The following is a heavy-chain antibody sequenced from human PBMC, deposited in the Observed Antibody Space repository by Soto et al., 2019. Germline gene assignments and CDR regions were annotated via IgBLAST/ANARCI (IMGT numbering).Heavy chain of an antibody. J-gene: IGHJ6*02. D-gene: IGHD4-17*01. CDR2: IYPSGTT. Sequence: SETLSLTCSVSGGSVTSGINYWSWIRQPPGKGLEWIGYIYPSGTTYYSPSFKSRVTISVDTSKNQFSLKLSSVTAADTAVYYCARAPTVTTRYGMDVWGQGTTVTVSS. V-gene: IGHV4-61*01. CDR3: ARAPTVTTRYGMDV. CDR1: GGSVTSGINY.